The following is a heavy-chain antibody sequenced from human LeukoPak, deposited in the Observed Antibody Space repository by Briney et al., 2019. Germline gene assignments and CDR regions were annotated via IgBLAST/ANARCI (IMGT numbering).Heavy chain of an antibody. V-gene: IGHV3-30*18. J-gene: IGHJ4*02. Sequence: GGSLRLSCAASGFTFSSYGMHWVRQAPGKGLEWVAVISYDGSNKYYADSVKGRFTISRDNSKNTLYLQMNSLRAEDTAVYYCAKTGIGYCSTCPHFDYWGQGTLVTVSS. D-gene: IGHD2-2*01. CDR3: AKTGIGYCSTCPHFDY. CDR1: GFTFSSYG. CDR2: ISYDGSNK.